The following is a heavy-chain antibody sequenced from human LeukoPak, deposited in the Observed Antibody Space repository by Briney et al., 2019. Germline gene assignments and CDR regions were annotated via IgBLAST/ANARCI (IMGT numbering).Heavy chain of an antibody. CDR3: AKDYGSGSYYGLDY. CDR1: GFTFSDYE. CDR2: ISWDGGRT. D-gene: IGHD3-10*01. J-gene: IGHJ4*02. Sequence: EGSLRLSCAASGFTFSDYEMNWVRQAPGKGLEWVSLISWDGGRTYYADSVKGRFTISRDNSKNSLYLQMNSLRAEDTALYYCAKDYGSGSYYGLDYWGQGTLVTVSS. V-gene: IGHV3-43D*03.